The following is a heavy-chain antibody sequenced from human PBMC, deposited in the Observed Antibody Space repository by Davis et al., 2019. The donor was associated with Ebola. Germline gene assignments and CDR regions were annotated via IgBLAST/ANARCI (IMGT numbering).Heavy chain of an antibody. CDR3: ARHQGALRFGDLSLDS. Sequence: PSETLSLTCTVSDDSFSSSSYYWGWIRQPPGKGLEWIGSVYYSGSTYYNPSLKSRVTISVDMFRNHFSLKLTSVTAADTAVYYCARHQGALRFGDLSLDSWGQGILVTVSS. D-gene: IGHD5/OR15-5a*01. V-gene: IGHV4-39*01. CDR2: VYYSGST. CDR1: DDSFSSSSYY. J-gene: IGHJ4*02.